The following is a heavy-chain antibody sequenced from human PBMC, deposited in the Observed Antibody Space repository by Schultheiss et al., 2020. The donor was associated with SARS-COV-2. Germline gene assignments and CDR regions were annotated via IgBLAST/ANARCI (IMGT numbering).Heavy chain of an antibody. Sequence: GGSLRLSCAASGLTFSRYAMSWVRQAPGAGLEWVSLVSPSGGTTFYADSVKGRFTISRDNSKNTLYLQMNSLRAEDTAVYYCAKDWALASNGRAFDIWGQGTMVTVSS. D-gene: IGHD3-16*01. CDR3: AKDWALASNGRAFDI. J-gene: IGHJ3*02. V-gene: IGHV3-23*01. CDR2: VSPSGGTT. CDR1: GLTFSRYA.